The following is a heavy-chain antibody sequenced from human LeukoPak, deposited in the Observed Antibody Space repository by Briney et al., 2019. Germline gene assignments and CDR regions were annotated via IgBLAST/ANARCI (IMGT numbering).Heavy chain of an antibody. CDR3: ARGVYYGSGSYN. D-gene: IGHD3-10*01. CDR2: INHSGST. CDR1: GGSFSGYY. J-gene: IGHJ4*02. Sequence: SETLSLTCAVYGGSFSGYYWSWIRQPPGEGLEWIGEINHSGSTNYNPSLKSRVTISLHTSKNQFSLKLSSVTAADTAVYYCARGVYYGSGSYNWGQGTLVTVSS. V-gene: IGHV4-34*01.